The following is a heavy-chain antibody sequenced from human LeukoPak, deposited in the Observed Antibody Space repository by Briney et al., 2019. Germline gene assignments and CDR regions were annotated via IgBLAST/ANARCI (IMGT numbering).Heavy chain of an antibody. CDR1: GGSFSGYY. D-gene: IGHD2-2*01. CDR2: INHSGST. CDR3: ARAPGRPAAVFDY. V-gene: IGHV4-34*01. Sequence: PSETLPLTCAVYGGSFSGYYWSWIRQPPGKGLEWIGEINHSGSTNYSPSLKSRVTISLDTSKNQFSLKLSSVTAADTAVYYCARAPGRPAAVFDYWGQGTLVTVSS. J-gene: IGHJ4*02.